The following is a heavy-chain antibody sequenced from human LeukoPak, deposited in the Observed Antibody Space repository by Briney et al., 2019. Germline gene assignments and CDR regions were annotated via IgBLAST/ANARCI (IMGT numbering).Heavy chain of an antibody. CDR3: ARADGGYDSSGYYPLTNWFDP. D-gene: IGHD3-22*01. V-gene: IGHV4-34*01. CDR1: GGSFSNYY. Sequence: ASETLSLTCGVYGGSFSNYYWSWIRQPPGKGLEWIGEINHSGSTNYNPSLKSRVTISVDTSKNQFSLKLSSVTAADTAVYYCARADGGYDSSGYYPLTNWFDPWGQGTLVTVSS. J-gene: IGHJ5*02. CDR2: INHSGST.